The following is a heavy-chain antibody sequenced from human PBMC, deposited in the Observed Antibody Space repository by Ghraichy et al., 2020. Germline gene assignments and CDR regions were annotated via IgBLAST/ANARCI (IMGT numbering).Heavy chain of an antibody. V-gene: IGHV4-31*03. Sequence: SETLSLTCTVSGGSINSGGYYWSWIRQHPGKGLEWIGYIYYSGSAYYNPSLKSRVTISVDTSKNQFSLKLSSVTAADTAVYYCARVPLAYCGGDCYSNAFDIWGQGTMVTVSS. CDR3: ARVPLAYCGGDCYSNAFDI. CDR2: IYYSGSA. D-gene: IGHD2-21*01. J-gene: IGHJ3*02. CDR1: GGSINSGGYY.